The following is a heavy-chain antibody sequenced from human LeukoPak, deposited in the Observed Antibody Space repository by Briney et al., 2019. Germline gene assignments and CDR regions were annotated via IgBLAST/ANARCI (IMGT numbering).Heavy chain of an antibody. CDR2: ISSNGGST. J-gene: IGHJ2*01. CDR3: ASTPPTGTTWYFDL. D-gene: IGHD1-7*01. Sequence: GGSLRLSCAASGFTFSSYAMHWVRQAPGQGLEYVSAISSNGGSTYYANSVKGRFTISRDNSKNTLYLQMGSLRIEDMAVYYCASTPPTGTTWYFDLWGRGTLVTVSS. V-gene: IGHV3-64*01. CDR1: GFTFSSYA.